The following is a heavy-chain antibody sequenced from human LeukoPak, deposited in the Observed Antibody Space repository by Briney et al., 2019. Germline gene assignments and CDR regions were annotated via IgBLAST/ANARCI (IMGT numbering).Heavy chain of an antibody. CDR1: GFTFSSYA. Sequence: GGSLRLSCAASGFTFSSYAMSWVRQAPGKGLEWVSVIYSGGSTYYADSVKGRFTISRDNSKNTLYLQMNSLRAEDTAVYYCAREKSGGYSYGPTYYYYYYMDVWGKGTTVTISS. V-gene: IGHV3-66*01. CDR2: IYSGGST. CDR3: AREKSGGYSYGPTYYYYYYMDV. J-gene: IGHJ6*03. D-gene: IGHD5-18*01.